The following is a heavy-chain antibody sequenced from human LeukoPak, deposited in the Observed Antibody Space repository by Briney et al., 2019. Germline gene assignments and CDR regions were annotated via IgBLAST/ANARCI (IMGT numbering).Heavy chain of an antibody. CDR1: GFTFSSYA. Sequence: PGGSLRLSCAASGFTFSSYAMSWVRQAPGKGLDWVSAIGGSGGSTYYADSVKGRFTISRDNSKNTLYLQMNSLRAEDTAVYYCAKDSGSIGVTTGYWGQGTLVTVSS. V-gene: IGHV3-23*01. CDR3: AKDSGSIGVTTGY. CDR2: IGGSGGST. J-gene: IGHJ4*02. D-gene: IGHD5-12*01.